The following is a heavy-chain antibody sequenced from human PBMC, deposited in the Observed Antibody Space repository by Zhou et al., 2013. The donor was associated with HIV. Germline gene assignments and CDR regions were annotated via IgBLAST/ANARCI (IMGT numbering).Heavy chain of an antibody. J-gene: IGHJ3*02. CDR3: ARDHGYDSSGFYALDI. CDR1: GYTFASHG. D-gene: IGHD3-22*01. CDR2: ISGYNDNT. V-gene: IGHV1-18*01. Sequence: QVQLVQSGAEVKKPGASVKVSCKASGYTFASHGISWVRQAPGQGLEWMGWISGYNDNTNYAQKFQGRVTMTTDTSTRIAYMELRSLRSDDTAVYYCARDHGYDSSGFYALDIWAKGQWSPSLQ.